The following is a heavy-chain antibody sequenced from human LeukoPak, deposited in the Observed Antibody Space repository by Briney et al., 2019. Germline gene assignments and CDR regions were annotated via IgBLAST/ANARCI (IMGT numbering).Heavy chain of an antibody. CDR3: ATSGSYYRFEY. Sequence: GGSLRLSCSASGFIFSSNAMHWVRQAPGKGLEYVSAISSNGGTTYYTDSVKDRFTISRDNSKNTLYLQMNSLRAEDTAVYYCATSGSYYRFEYWGQGTLVTVSS. V-gene: IGHV3-64*04. D-gene: IGHD1-26*01. CDR1: GFIFSSNA. CDR2: ISSNGGTT. J-gene: IGHJ4*02.